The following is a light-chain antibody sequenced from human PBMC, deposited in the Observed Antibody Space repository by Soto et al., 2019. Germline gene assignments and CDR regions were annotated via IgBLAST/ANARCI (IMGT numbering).Light chain of an antibody. V-gene: IGLV2-8*01. Sequence: QSALTQPPSASGSPGQSVTISCTGTSSDVGGYNSVSWYQQHPGKAPKLIIYEVTKRPSGVPDRFSGSKSGTSASLAISGLQSEDEADYFCAAWDASLNGHVVFGGGTKVTVL. CDR3: AAWDASLNGHVV. J-gene: IGLJ2*01. CDR1: SSDVGGYNS. CDR2: EVT.